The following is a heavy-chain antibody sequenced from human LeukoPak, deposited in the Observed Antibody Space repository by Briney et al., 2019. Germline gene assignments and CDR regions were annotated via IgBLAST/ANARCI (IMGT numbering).Heavy chain of an antibody. CDR2: IKKDGSEE. V-gene: IGHV3-7*01. J-gene: IGHJ3*01. CDR1: GFTLNSYL. Sequence: GGSLRLTCAASGFTLNSYLMSWVRQAPGRGLEWVANIKKDGSEESYLDSVKGRFTVSRDNAKNSLFLQMNSLRGEDTAVYYCARSNPTRNALDVCREGTIVTISS. D-gene: IGHD4-11*01. CDR3: ARSNPTRNALDV.